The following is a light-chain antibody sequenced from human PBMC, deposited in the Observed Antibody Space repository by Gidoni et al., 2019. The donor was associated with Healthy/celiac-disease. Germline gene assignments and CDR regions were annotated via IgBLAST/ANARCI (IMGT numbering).Light chain of an antibody. CDR2: DAS. Sequence: DIQMTQSPSSLSASVGDRVTITCQASQDISNSLNWYQQKPGKAPKLLIYDASNLETGVPSRFSGSGSGTDFTFTISSLQPEDIATYYCQQYDNLPRRTFXXXTKVEIK. CDR1: QDISNS. J-gene: IGKJ1*01. CDR3: QQYDNLPRRT. V-gene: IGKV1-33*01.